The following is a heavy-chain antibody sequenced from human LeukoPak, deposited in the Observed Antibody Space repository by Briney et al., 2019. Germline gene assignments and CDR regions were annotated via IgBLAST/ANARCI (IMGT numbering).Heavy chain of an antibody. CDR2: INHSGST. J-gene: IGHJ4*02. CDR1: GGSFSGYY. CDR3: ASLPVTSGYVY. Sequence: PSETLSLTCAVYGGSFSGYYWSWIRQPPGKGLEWIGEINHSGSTNYNPSLKSRVTISVDTSKNQFSLKLSSVTAADTAVYCCASLPVTSGYVYWGQGTLVTVSS. V-gene: IGHV4-34*01. D-gene: IGHD6-13*01.